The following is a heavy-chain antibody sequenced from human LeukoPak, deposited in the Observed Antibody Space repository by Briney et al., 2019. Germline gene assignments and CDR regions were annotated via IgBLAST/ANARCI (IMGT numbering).Heavy chain of an antibody. Sequence: GGSLRLSCAASGFIVSSRHMSWVRQAPGKGLEWVSVIYSGGGTNYADSVKGRLTISRDNSKNTLYLQLNSLRAEDTAVYYCARDLYSSGPWGQGTLVTVSS. D-gene: IGHD3-22*01. J-gene: IGHJ5*02. CDR1: GFIVSSRH. CDR3: ARDLYSSGP. CDR2: IYSGGGT. V-gene: IGHV3-66*01.